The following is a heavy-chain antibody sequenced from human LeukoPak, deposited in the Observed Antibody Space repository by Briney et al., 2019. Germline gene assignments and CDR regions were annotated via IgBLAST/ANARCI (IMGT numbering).Heavy chain of an antibody. V-gene: IGHV4-59*01. CDR1: GGSISSYY. CDR3: ARNVDDFWSGYFTY. J-gene: IGHJ4*02. D-gene: IGHD3-3*01. Sequence: SETLSLTCTVSGGSISSYYWSWIRQPPGKGLEWIGYIYYSGSTNYNPSLKSRVTISVDTSKNQFSPKLSSVTAADTAVYYCARNVDDFWSGYFTYWGQGTLVTVSS. CDR2: IYYSGST.